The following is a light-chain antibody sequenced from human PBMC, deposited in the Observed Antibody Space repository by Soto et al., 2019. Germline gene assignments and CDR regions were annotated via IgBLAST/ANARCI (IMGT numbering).Light chain of an antibody. V-gene: IGLV2-23*02. CDR3: CSYAGSSTFVL. Sequence: SVLTEPASVSGSPGQSITISCTGTSSDVGYYNLVSWYQQRPGKAPKLIIYEVSKRPSGVSSRFSGSKSDNTASLTISGLQAEDEADYYCCSYAGSSTFVLFGGGTKLTVL. CDR1: SSDVGYYNL. J-gene: IGLJ2*01. CDR2: EVS.